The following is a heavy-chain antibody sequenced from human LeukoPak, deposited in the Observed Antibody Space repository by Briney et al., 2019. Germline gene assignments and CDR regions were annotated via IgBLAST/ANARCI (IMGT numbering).Heavy chain of an antibody. CDR1: GGSFSGYY. CDR2: INHSGIT. CDR3: APPPGPTDGY. Sequence: SETLSATCAVYGGSFSGYYWSRIRQPPGKGLEWIGEINHSGITNYNPPLKGRVTISGDTAKNQFSLKLSSVTAADTAVYYCAPPPGPTDGYWGQGTLVTVSS. J-gene: IGHJ4*02. V-gene: IGHV4-34*01.